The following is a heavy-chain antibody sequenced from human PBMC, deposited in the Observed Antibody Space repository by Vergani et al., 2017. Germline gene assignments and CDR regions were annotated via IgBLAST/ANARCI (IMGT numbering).Heavy chain of an antibody. Sequence: VQLVQSGAGVKKPGASVTVSCQASGYTFTGYYMHWVRQAPGQGLEWMGWINPNSGGTNYAQKFQGRVTMTRDTSISTAYMELSRLRSDDTAVYYCASDPAERGAYCCGDCYDNYWGQGTLVTVSS. J-gene: IGHJ4*02. D-gene: IGHD2-21*02. CDR3: ASDPAERGAYCCGDCYDNY. V-gene: IGHV1-2*02. CDR1: GYTFTGYY. CDR2: INPNSGGT.